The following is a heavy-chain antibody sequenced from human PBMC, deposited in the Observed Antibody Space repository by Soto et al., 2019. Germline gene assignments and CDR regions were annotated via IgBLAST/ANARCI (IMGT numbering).Heavy chain of an antibody. CDR3: ASFWVMVRGLYRPVP. V-gene: IGHV1-69*13. D-gene: IGHD3-10*01. Sequence: SVKVYCKASGGTFSSYAISWVRQAPGQGLEWMGGIIPIFGTANYAQKFQGRVTITADESTSTAYMELSSLRSEDTAVYYCASFWVMVRGLYRPVPCGQGTLVTVSS. CDR2: IIPIFGTA. CDR1: GGTFSSYA. J-gene: IGHJ5*02.